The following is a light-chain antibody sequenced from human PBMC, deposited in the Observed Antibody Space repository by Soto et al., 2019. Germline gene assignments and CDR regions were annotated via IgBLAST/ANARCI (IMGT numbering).Light chain of an antibody. J-gene: IGKJ3*01. CDR2: DAS. CDR1: QDISNY. V-gene: IGKV1-33*01. Sequence: DIQMTQSPSSLSASVGDRVTITCQASQDISNYLNWYQQKPGKAPKLLIYDASNLETGVPSRFSGSGSGTDFTFTISSLQAEDLATYYCQQYDGTFGPGTKVDIK. CDR3: QQYDGT.